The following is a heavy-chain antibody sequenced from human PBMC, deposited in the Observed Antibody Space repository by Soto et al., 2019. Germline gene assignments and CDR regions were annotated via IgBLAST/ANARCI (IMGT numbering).Heavy chain of an antibody. D-gene: IGHD6-19*01. CDR2: MNPNSGNT. Sequence: VSCKASGYTFTSYDINWVRQATGQGLEWMGWMNPNSGNTGYAQKFQGRVTMTRNTSISTAYMELSSLRSEDTAVYYCARGSSGWYQYDAFAIWGRRTMVPVSS. CDR3: ARGSSGWYQYDAFAI. J-gene: IGHJ3*02. CDR1: GYTFTSYD. V-gene: IGHV1-8*01.